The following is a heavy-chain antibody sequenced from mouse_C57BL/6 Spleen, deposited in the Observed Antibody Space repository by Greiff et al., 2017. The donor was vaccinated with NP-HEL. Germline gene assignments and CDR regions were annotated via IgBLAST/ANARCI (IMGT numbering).Heavy chain of an antibody. V-gene: IGHV2-6-1*01. CDR2: LWSDGST. J-gene: IGHJ1*03. CDR1: GFSLTSYG. Sequence: QVQLQQSGPGLVAPSQSLSITCTVSGFSLTSYGVHWVRQPPGKGLEWLVVLWSDGSTTYNSALKSRLSISKDNSKSQVFLKMNSLQTDDTAMYYWARQGGDYDGYWYFDVWGTGTTVTVSS. D-gene: IGHD2-4*01. CDR3: ARQGGDYDGYWYFDV.